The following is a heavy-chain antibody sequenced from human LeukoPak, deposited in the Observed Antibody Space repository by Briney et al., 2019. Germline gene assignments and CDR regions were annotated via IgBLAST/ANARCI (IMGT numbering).Heavy chain of an antibody. J-gene: IGHJ5*02. CDR1: GGSISSSSYY. Sequence: PSETLSLTCTVSGGSISSSSYYWGWIRQPPGKGLEWIGSIYYSGSTYYNPSLKSRVTISVDTSKNQFSLKLSSVTAADTAVYYCARGPPRDPNWFDPWGQGTLVTVSS. V-gene: IGHV4-39*07. D-gene: IGHD5-24*01. CDR3: ARGPPRDPNWFDP. CDR2: IYYSGST.